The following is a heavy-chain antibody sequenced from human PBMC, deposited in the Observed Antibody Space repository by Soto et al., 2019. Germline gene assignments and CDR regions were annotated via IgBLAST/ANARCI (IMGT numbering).Heavy chain of an antibody. CDR1: GGTISSYT. V-gene: IGHV1-69*04. Sequence: SVKVSCKASGGTISSYTISWVRQAPGQGLEWMGRIIPILGIANYAQKFQGRVTITADKSTSTAYMELSSLRSEDTAVYYCARDCSSTSCQDYWGQGTLVTVSS. D-gene: IGHD2-2*01. J-gene: IGHJ4*02. CDR3: ARDCSSTSCQDY. CDR2: IIPILGIA.